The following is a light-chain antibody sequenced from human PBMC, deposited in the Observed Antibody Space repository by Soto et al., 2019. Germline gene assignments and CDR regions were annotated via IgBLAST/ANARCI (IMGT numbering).Light chain of an antibody. CDR2: GAS. CDR3: QQYNNWPPLT. V-gene: IGKV3-15*01. Sequence: RVMTQSPATLSLSPGERATLSCRASQSVGTNVAWYQQKPGQAPRLLIYGASTRATDIPARFSGSGSGTDFTLTISRLQSEDLAVYYCQQYNNWPPLTCGQGTKVEVK. CDR1: QSVGTN. J-gene: IGKJ1*01.